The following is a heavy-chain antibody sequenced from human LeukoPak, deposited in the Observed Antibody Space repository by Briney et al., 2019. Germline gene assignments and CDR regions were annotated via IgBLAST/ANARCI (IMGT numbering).Heavy chain of an antibody. Sequence: GGSLRLSCAASGLTFSDYYMSWIRQAPGKGLKWVSYISNSGSTIYYADSVKGRFTISRDNAKNSLYLQMNSLRAEDTAVYYCARDRRGWWDKIDYWGQGTLVTVSS. CDR3: ARDRRGWWDKIDY. CDR1: GLTFSDYY. CDR2: ISNSGSTI. J-gene: IGHJ4*02. D-gene: IGHD6-19*01. V-gene: IGHV3-11*04.